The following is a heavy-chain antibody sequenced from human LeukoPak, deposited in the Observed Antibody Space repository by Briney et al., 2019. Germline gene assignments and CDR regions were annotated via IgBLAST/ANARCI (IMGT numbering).Heavy chain of an antibody. J-gene: IGHJ4*02. Sequence: PSETLSLTCTVSDDSVKSHFWTWIRQPPGKGLEWIGYVYYSGSGSSNPSLKSRLTMSVDTSKSRFYLNLNSVTTADTAMYYCARGSRRHYDGSGYYFGEFDYWGQGILVTVSS. CDR1: DDSVKSHF. CDR3: ARGSRRHYDGSGYYFGEFDY. CDR2: VYYSGSG. V-gene: IGHV4-59*02. D-gene: IGHD3-22*01.